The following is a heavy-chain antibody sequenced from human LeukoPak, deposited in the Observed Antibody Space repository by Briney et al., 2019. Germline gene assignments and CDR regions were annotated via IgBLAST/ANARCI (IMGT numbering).Heavy chain of an antibody. CDR2: INQDGSEK. J-gene: IGHJ4*02. D-gene: IGHD1-14*01. V-gene: IGHV3-7*01. Sequence: QPGGSLRLPCAASGFTFTTYWINWVRQAPGKGLEWVAVINQDGSEKYYVDSVKGRFTISRDNAKNSLYLQMNSLRAEDTAVYYCARDFRNAGDYWGQGTLVTVSS. CDR3: ARDFRNAGDY. CDR1: GFTFTTYW.